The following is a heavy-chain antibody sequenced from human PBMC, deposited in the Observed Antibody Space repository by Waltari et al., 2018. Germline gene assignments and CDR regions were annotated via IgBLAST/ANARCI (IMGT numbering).Heavy chain of an antibody. J-gene: IGHJ4*02. D-gene: IGHD3-22*01. Sequence: QVQLQQWGAGLLKPSETLSLTCAVSGGSFSGYYCSGLRPPPGKGLEWIGEINHSGSTNYNPSLKSRVTISVDTSKNQFSLKLSSVTAADTAVYYCARVIYYDSSGYPFDYWGQGTLVTVSS. CDR1: GGSFSGYY. CDR2: INHSGST. CDR3: ARVIYYDSSGYPFDY. V-gene: IGHV4-34*01.